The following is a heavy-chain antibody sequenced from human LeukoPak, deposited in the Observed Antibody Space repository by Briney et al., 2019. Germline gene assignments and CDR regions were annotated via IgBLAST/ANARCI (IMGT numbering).Heavy chain of an antibody. J-gene: IGHJ3*02. CDR2: LSASGGST. CDR3: ARDLHFESSSNWYGAFDI. D-gene: IGHD6-13*01. CDR1: GFTFSTFA. Sequence: GGSLRLSCAAFGFTFSTFAMGWVRQAPGLGLEWVSGLSASGGSTYYADSVKGRFTISRDNSKNTVYLQMKNLRAEDTAVYYCARDLHFESSSNWYGAFDIWGQGTMVTVFS. V-gene: IGHV3-23*01.